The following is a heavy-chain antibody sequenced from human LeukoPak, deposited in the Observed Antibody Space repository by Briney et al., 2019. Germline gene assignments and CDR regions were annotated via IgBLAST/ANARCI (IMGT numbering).Heavy chain of an antibody. J-gene: IGHJ4*02. Sequence: NPSETLSLTCTVSGGSISSSSYYWGWIRQPPGKGLEWIGSIYYSGSTFYNPSLKSPVTISVDTSKNQFSLKLSSVTAADTAVYYCARAKQWLEYYFDYWGQGTLVTVSS. D-gene: IGHD6-19*01. V-gene: IGHV4-39*01. CDR2: IYYSGST. CDR3: ARAKQWLEYYFDY. CDR1: GGSISSSSYY.